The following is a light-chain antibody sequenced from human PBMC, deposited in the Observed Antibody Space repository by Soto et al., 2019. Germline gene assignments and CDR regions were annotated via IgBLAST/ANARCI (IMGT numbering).Light chain of an antibody. CDR3: MQGTQRTPT. J-gene: IGKJ1*01. Sequence: DVVMTQSPPSLPVTLGQPASISCRSRQSLVSSDGNTYLNWFQHRPGHSPRRLIYKLSIRTSGVPDRFSGSGSGTDFTLKISRLEAEDGGVYYCMQGTQRTPTFGQGTKVEIE. CDR2: KLS. V-gene: IGKV2-30*01. CDR1: QSLVSSDGNTY.